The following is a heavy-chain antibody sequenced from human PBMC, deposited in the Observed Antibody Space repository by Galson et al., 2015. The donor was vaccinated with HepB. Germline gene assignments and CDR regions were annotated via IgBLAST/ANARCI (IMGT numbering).Heavy chain of an antibody. CDR3: ARLGDPSGYSSL. J-gene: IGHJ4*02. D-gene: IGHD6-19*01. CDR2: TRSKASSHAT. CDR1: GFTFSGSA. Sequence: SLRLSCAASGFTFSGSAIHWVRQASGKGLEWVGRTRSKASSHATAYTASLKGRFTISRDDSKNTAYLHMNSLKTEDTAVYYCARLGDPSGYSSLWGQGTLVTVSS. V-gene: IGHV3-73*01.